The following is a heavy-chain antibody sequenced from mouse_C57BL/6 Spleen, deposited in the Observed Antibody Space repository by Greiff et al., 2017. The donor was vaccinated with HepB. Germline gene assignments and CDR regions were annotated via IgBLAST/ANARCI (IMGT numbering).Heavy chain of an antibody. V-gene: IGHV1-59*01. D-gene: IGHD2-5*01. CDR1: GYTFTSYW. J-gene: IGHJ2*01. CDR2: IDPSDSYT. Sequence: QVQLQQPGAELVRPGTSVKLSCKASGYTFTSYWMHWVKQRPGQGLEWIGVIDPSDSYTNYNQKFKGKATLTVDTSSSTAYMQRSRRTSADSAVYYCARSAYNSNYVFYYFDYWGQGTTLTVSS. CDR3: ARSAYNSNYVFYYFDY.